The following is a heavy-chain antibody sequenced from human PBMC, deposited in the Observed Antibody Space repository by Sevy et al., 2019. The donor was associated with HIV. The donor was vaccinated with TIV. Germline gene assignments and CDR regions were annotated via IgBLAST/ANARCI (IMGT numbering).Heavy chain of an antibody. J-gene: IGHJ6*02. V-gene: IGHV5-51*01. CDR3: ARGARGTLPSYYYYTMDF. CDR2: IYPGDSDT. Sequence: GESLKISCKGSGYSFSDYWVGWVRQMPGKGLEWMGLIYPGDSDTTYSPAFHGQVTIPADKSFSTAYLQWSSLKASDTAIYYCARGARGTLPSYYYYTMDFWGQGTTVTVSS. D-gene: IGHD1-1*01. CDR1: GYSFSDYW.